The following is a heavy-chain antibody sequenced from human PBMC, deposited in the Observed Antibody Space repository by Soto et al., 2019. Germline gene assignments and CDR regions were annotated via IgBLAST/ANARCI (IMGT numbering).Heavy chain of an antibody. CDR2: IYYSGST. J-gene: IGHJ6*03. CDR1: GGSISSGGYY. CDR3: ASSTVTTGGYYYYMDV. V-gene: IGHV4-31*03. D-gene: IGHD4-17*01. Sequence: QVQLQESGPELVKPSQTLSLTCTVSGGSISSGGYYWSWIRQHPGKGLEWIGYIYYSGSTYYNPSLKSRVTISVDTSKNQFSLKLSSVTAADTAVYYCASSTVTTGGYYYYMDVWGTGTTVTVSS.